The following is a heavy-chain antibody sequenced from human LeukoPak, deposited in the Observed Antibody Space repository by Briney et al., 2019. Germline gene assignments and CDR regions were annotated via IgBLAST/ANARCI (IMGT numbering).Heavy chain of an antibody. J-gene: IGHJ4*02. CDR3: ARARAGYCSSTSCIWGRAFDY. CDR1: GGSFSGYY. Sequence: PSETLSLTCAVYGGSFSGYYWSWIRQPAGKGLEWIGRIHTSGSTSYNPSLKSRVTISVDTSKNQFSLKLSSVTAADTAVYYCARARAGYCSSTSCIWGRAFDYWGQGTLVTVSS. V-gene: IGHV4-59*10. D-gene: IGHD2-2*01. CDR2: IHTSGST.